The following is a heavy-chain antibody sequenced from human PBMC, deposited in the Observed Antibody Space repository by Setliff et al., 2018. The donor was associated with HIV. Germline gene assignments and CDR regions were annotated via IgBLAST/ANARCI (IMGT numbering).Heavy chain of an antibody. J-gene: IGHJ4*02. Sequence: PSETLSLTCAVYGGSLSGCYFSWIRQTPGKGLEWIGETSPSGSTSYNPSLKSRVTISVDTSRIHFYVNLTSLTAADTAVYYCAKVGSWGGRGYFDSWGQGISVTVSS. V-gene: IGHV4-34*01. D-gene: IGHD2-15*01. CDR1: GGSLSGCY. CDR3: AKVGSWGGRGYFDS. CDR2: TSPSGST.